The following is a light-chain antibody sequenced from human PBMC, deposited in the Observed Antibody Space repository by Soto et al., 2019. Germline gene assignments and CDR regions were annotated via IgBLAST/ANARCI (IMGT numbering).Light chain of an antibody. J-gene: IGLJ2*01. V-gene: IGLV2-23*03. CDR2: EGS. CDR1: SSDVGSYNL. CDR3: CSYAGSSTFVV. Sequence: QSALTQPASVSGSPGQSITISCTGTSSDVGSYNLVSWYQQHPGKAPKLMIYEGSKRPSGVSNRFSGSQSGNTASLTISGLQAEDEADYCCCSYAGSSTFVVFGGGTQLTVL.